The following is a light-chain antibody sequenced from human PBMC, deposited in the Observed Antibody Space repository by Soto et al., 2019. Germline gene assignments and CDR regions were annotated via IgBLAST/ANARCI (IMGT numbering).Light chain of an antibody. CDR2: VGTGGNVG. CDR3: GADHGSGSNFVYV. J-gene: IGLJ1*01. V-gene: IGLV9-49*02. CDR1: SGYSNYD. Sequence: QSVLTQPPSASASLGASVTLTCTLSSGYSNYDVDWWQQRPGQGPRFVMRVGTGGNVGSKGDGIPDRFSVLGSGLNRNLTIKKIQEEDESDYHCGADHGSGSNFVYVFGTGTKVTVL.